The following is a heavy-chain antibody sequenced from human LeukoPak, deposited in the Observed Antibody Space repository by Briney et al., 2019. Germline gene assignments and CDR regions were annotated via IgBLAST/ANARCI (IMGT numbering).Heavy chain of an antibody. V-gene: IGHV1-18*01. D-gene: IGHD3-10*01. CDR1: GYTFTIYG. Sequence: ASLKVSCKASGYTFTIYGISWVRQAPGQGLEWMGWINPYNGNTNYARKLQGRVTMTTDTSTSTAYMELRSLRSDDTAVYYCARGYYGSGSYLRREFDYWGQGTLVTVSS. J-gene: IGHJ4*02. CDR2: INPYNGNT. CDR3: ARGYYGSGSYLRREFDY.